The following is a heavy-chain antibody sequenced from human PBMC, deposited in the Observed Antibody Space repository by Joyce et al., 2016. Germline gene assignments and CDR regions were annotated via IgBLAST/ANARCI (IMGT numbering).Heavy chain of an antibody. CDR2: IIPFCGAA. CDR1: GGDFSNST. J-gene: IGHJ6*02. V-gene: IGHV1-69*12. D-gene: IGHD1-14*01. CDR3: ARGGTSSDHYFFYTLDV. Sequence: QVLLVQSGAAVKRPGSSLRVSCKSSGGDFSNSTVNWVRQAPGQRLEWMGGIIPFCGAAKYAEDFQGRVTLTADQSTRTAYLELSSLTSADTAVYYCARGGTSSDHYFFYTLDVWGPGTTVIVSS.